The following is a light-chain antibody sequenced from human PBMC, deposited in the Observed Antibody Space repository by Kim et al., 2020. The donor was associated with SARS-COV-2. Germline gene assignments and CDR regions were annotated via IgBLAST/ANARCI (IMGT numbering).Light chain of an antibody. Sequence: SPGERATLSCRASQSVSSSYLAWYQQRPGQATRLLIYAASSRATGIPDRFSGSGSGTDFTLTISRLEPEDFAVYYCQQYGSSPRTFGQGTKVDIK. CDR3: QQYGSSPRT. J-gene: IGKJ1*01. V-gene: IGKV3-20*01. CDR1: QSVSSSY. CDR2: AAS.